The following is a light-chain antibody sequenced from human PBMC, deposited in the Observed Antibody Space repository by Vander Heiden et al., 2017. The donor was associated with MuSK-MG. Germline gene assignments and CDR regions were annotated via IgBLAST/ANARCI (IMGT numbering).Light chain of an antibody. J-gene: IGLJ3*02. CDR1: SSNIGSNY. Sequence: QSVLTQPPSASGTPGQRVTSSGSGSSSNIGSNYVYWYQQLPGTAPKLLIYRNNQRPSGVPDRFSGSKSGTSASLAISGLRSEDEADYYCAAWDDSLSGWVFGGGTKLTVL. CDR3: AAWDDSLSGWV. CDR2: RNN. V-gene: IGLV1-47*01.